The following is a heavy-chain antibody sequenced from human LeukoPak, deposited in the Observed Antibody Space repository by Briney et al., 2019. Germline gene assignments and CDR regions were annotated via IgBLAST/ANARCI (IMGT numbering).Heavy chain of an antibody. Sequence: PGGSLRLSCAASGFTFSSYAMSWIRQPPEKGLEWIGYIYYNGRTNYNPSLKSRVTISIDTSKNQFSLKLNSVTAADTAVYYCARRGLMGSSWNFDYWGQGTLVTVSS. CDR2: IYYNGRT. V-gene: IGHV4-59*01. J-gene: IGHJ4*02. CDR1: GFTFSSYA. D-gene: IGHD6-13*01. CDR3: ARRGLMGSSWNFDY.